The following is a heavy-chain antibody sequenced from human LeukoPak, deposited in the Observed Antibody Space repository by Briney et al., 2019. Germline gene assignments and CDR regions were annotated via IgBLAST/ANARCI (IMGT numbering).Heavy chain of an antibody. V-gene: IGHV1-24*01. CDR2: FDPEDGET. D-gene: IGHD2-21*02. CDR3: ATDLKSQHIVVVTAGAFDI. J-gene: IGHJ3*02. Sequence: ASVKVSCKASGYTFTSYDINWVRQAPGKGLEWMGGFDPEDGETIYAQKFQGRVTMTEDTSTDTAYMELSSLRSEDTAVYYCATDLKSQHIVVVTAGAFDIWGQGTMVTVSS. CDR1: GYTFTSYD.